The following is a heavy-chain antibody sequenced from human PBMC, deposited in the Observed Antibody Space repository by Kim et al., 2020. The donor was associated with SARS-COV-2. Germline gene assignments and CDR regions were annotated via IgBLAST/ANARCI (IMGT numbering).Heavy chain of an antibody. J-gene: IGHJ4*02. CDR3: VRDTWGGGDCHCHY. Sequence: AASIQGRFTISRNDSKNPLYLEISSLKTEDTAVYYCVRDTWGGGDCHCHYWGQGTLVTVSS. D-gene: IGHD2-21*01. V-gene: IGHV3-72*01.